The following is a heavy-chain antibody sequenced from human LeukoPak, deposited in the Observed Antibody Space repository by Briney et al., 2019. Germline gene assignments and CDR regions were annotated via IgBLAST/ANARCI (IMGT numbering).Heavy chain of an antibody. Sequence: GGSLRLSCAASGFTFSSHWMHWVRQAPGKGLEWVSAISGGGDITYYADSVKGRFTISRDNSKDTPFLQMHSLRPGDTAVYYCVREDTPATANYWGQGTLVTISS. J-gene: IGHJ4*02. CDR3: VREDTPATANY. D-gene: IGHD2-21*02. CDR1: GFTFSSHW. V-gene: IGHV3-23*01. CDR2: ISGGGDIT.